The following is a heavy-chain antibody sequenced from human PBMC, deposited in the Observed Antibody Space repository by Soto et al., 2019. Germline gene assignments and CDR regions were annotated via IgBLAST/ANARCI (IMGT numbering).Heavy chain of an antibody. CDR1: GFTFSNAW. D-gene: IGHD2-15*01. Sequence: GGSLRLSCAVSGFTFSNAWMSWVRQIPGRGLEWVGRIKTKTDGGTTDYAAPVKGRFTISRDDSENTLYLQMNSLKSEDTAVYYCTRDKDIVVVADQFDYWGQGALVTVSS. CDR3: TRDKDIVVVADQFDY. J-gene: IGHJ4*02. V-gene: IGHV3-15*01. CDR2: IKTKTDGGTT.